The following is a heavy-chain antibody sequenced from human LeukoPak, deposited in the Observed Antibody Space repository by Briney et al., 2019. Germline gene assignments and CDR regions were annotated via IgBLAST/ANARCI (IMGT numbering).Heavy chain of an antibody. Sequence: GGSLRLSCAASGFTFSGYDMHWVRQATGKGLEWVSGIGTAGDTYYPGSVKGRFTISRENPKNSLYLQMNSLRAGDTAVYYYAGGKGDYVHAFDIWGQGTMVTVSS. CDR2: IGTAGDT. J-gene: IGHJ3*02. CDR3: AGGKGDYVHAFDI. D-gene: IGHD4-17*01. CDR1: GFTFSGYD. V-gene: IGHV3-13*04.